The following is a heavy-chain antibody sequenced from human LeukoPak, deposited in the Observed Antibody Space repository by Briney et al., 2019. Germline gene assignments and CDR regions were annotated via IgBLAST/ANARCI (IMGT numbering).Heavy chain of an antibody. J-gene: IGHJ5*02. D-gene: IGHD5-24*01. Sequence: GGSLRLSCAASGFTFSSYSMNWVRQAPGKGLEWVSSISSSSSYIYYADSVKGRFTISKDNAKNSLYLQMNSLRAEDTAVYYCARDIGDGYTLGWFDPWGQGTLVTVSS. CDR1: GFTFSSYS. CDR3: ARDIGDGYTLGWFDP. V-gene: IGHV3-21*01. CDR2: ISSSSSYI.